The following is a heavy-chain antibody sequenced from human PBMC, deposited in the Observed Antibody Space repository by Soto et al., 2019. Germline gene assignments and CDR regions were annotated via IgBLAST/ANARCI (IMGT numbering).Heavy chain of an antibody. Sequence: PGGSLRLSCAASGFTFSNYAMTWVRQAPGKGLEWVSGLSDSGGSTYYADSVKGRFTISRDNSMNTLYLQMNTLRAEDTAVYYCAKVSSGWYSGFFDYWGQGTLVTVSS. CDR3: AKVSSGWYSGFFDY. V-gene: IGHV3-23*01. J-gene: IGHJ4*02. CDR1: GFTFSNYA. D-gene: IGHD6-13*01. CDR2: LSDSGGST.